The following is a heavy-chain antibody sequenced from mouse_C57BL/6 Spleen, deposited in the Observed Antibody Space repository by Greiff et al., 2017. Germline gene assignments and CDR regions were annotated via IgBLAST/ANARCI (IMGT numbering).Heavy chain of an antibody. Sequence: QVTLKESGPGILQPSQTLSLSCSFSGFSLSTFGMGVGWLRQPSGKGLEWLAHTRWDDDKYYNPALKSRPTISKDTSNNQVFHKNANVDTADTATYYCARRVEERSVRGFLDYWGQGTTLTVSS. CDR3: ARRVEERSVRGFLDY. CDR1: GFSLSTFGMG. D-gene: IGHD3-1*01. V-gene: IGHV8-8*01. CDR2: TRWDDDK. J-gene: IGHJ2*01.